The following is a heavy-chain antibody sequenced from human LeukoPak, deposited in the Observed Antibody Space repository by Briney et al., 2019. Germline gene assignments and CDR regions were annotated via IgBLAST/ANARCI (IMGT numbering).Heavy chain of an antibody. D-gene: IGHD6-13*01. J-gene: IGHJ2*01. CDR2: IYYSGST. CDR1: GGSISSSSYY. Sequence: PSETLSLNSTGSGGSISSSSYYWGWIRQPPGKGLEWIVSIYYSGSTCYNPSLKSRVTISVDTSKNQFSLKLSSVTVADTAVYYCARSPAETITAAAPYWYFDLWGRGTLVTVSS. V-gene: IGHV4-39*07. CDR3: ARSPAETITAAAPYWYFDL.